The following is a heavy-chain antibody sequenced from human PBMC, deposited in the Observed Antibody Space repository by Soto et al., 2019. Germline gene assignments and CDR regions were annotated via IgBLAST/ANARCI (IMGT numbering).Heavy chain of an antibody. D-gene: IGHD3-10*01. Sequence: PGGSLRLSCAASGFTFRTYGMHWVRQAPGKGLEWAAVISDDGSNKYYADSVKGRFTISRDNSKSTLYLQMNSLRTDDTAIYYCAKDPSPRVWSYPGYWGQGTLITVSS. CDR1: GFTFRTYG. CDR2: ISDDGSNK. J-gene: IGHJ4*02. V-gene: IGHV3-30*18. CDR3: AKDPSPRVWSYPGY.